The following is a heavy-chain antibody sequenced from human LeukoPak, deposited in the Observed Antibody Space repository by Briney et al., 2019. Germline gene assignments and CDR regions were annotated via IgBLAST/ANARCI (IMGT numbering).Heavy chain of an antibody. D-gene: IGHD1-1*01. Sequence: PSETLSLTCTVSGGSITSDYWSWIRQPPGKGLEWIGYIYYSGNTNYNPSLKSRITISVDASKSHFSLKLSSVTAADTAVYYCARAETYNFDYWGQGTLVTVSS. V-gene: IGHV4-59*01. CDR1: GGSITSDY. J-gene: IGHJ4*02. CDR2: IYYSGNT. CDR3: ARAETYNFDY.